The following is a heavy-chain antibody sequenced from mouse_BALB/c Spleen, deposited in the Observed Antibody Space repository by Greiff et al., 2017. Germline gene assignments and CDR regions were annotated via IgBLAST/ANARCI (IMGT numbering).Heavy chain of an antibody. CDR3: ARVLTGYAMDY. V-gene: IGHV2-9*02. D-gene: IGHD4-1*01. J-gene: IGHJ4*01. CDR2: IWAGGST. Sequence: QVQLKESGPGLVAPSQSLSITCTVSGFSLTSYGVHWVRQPPGKGLEWLGVIWAGGSTNYNSALMSRLSISKDNSKSQVFFKMNSLQANDTAIYYCARVLTGYAMDYWGQGTSVTVAS. CDR1: GFSLTSYG.